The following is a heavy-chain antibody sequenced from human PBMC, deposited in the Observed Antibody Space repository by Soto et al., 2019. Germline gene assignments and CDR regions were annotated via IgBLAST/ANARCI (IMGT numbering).Heavy chain of an antibody. CDR1: GYTFTSYG. CDR2: ISAYNVNT. J-gene: IGHJ6*02. CDR3: ARDPGIAVAGTGYYYYGMDV. V-gene: IGHV1-18*01. D-gene: IGHD6-19*01. Sequence: ASVKVSCKASGYTFTSYGISWVRQAPGQGLEWMGWISAYNVNTNYAQNLQGRVTMTTDTSTSTAYMELRSLRSDDTAVYYCARDPGIAVAGTGYYYYGMDVWGQGTTVTVSS.